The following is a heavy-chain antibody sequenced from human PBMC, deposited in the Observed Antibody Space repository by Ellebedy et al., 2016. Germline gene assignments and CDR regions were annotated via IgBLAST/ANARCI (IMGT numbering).Heavy chain of an antibody. CDR1: GFTFYSYA. CDR2: ISGSGGSA. J-gene: IGHJ4*02. Sequence: GESLKISXAASGFTFYSYAMTWVRQAPGKGLEWVSTISGSGGSAYYADSVKGRFTISRDNSKNMVNLQMNGLRAEDTAVYYCGKAAGNSGSGRLGGDEYWGQGTLATVSS. D-gene: IGHD6-19*01. V-gene: IGHV3-23*01. CDR3: GKAAGNSGSGRLGGDEY.